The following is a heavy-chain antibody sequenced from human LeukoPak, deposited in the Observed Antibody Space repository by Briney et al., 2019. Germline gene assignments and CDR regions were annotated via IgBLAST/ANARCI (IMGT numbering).Heavy chain of an antibody. Sequence: GSLRLSCAASGFTFSSYSMNWVCQAPGKGLEWVSSISSSSSYIYYADSVKGRFTISRDNAKNSLYLQMNSLRAEDTAVYYCARDSWDYCSGGSCYEEDYWGQGTLVTVSS. CDR1: GFTFSSYS. CDR3: ARDSWDYCSGGSCYEEDY. CDR2: ISSSSSYI. D-gene: IGHD2-15*01. V-gene: IGHV3-21*01. J-gene: IGHJ4*02.